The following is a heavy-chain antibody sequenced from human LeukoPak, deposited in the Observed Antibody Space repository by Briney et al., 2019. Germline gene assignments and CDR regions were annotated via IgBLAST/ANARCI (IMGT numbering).Heavy chain of an antibody. V-gene: IGHV3-30*02. CDR2: IRYDGSNK. J-gene: IGHJ4*02. D-gene: IGHD4-17*01. Sequence: GGSLRLSCAASGFTFSNYAMTWVRQAPGKGLEWVAFIRYDGSNKYYADSVKGRFTISRDNSKNTLYLQMNSLRAEDTAVYYCAKDKDYGDPHFDYWGQGTLVTVSS. CDR1: GFTFSNYA. CDR3: AKDKDYGDPHFDY.